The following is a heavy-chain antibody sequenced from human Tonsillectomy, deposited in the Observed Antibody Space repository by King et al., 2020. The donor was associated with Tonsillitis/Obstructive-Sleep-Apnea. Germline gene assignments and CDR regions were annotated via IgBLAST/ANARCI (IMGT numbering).Heavy chain of an antibody. Sequence: VQLVESGGGLVRPGGSLRLSCAASGFIFSSYEMNWVRQAPGKGLEWVSYISSSGFTIFYADSVKGRFTISRDNTKNSLYLQMSSLRAEDTAVYYCARAGHDFLNGYNSWFDPWGQGTLVTVSS. CDR2: ISSSGFTI. V-gene: IGHV3-48*03. J-gene: IGHJ5*02. CDR1: GFIFSSYE. D-gene: IGHD3-3*01. CDR3: ARAGHDFLNGYNSWFDP.